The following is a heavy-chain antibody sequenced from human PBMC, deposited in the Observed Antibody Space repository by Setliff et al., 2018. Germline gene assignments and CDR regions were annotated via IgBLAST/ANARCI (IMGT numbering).Heavy chain of an antibody. Sequence: SETLSLTCTVSGGSISSYYWSWIRQPAGKGLEWIGRIYTSGSTNYNPSLKSRVTMSVDTSKNQFSLKLSSATAADTAVYYCARVSTVTTWPYYYYMDVWGKGTTVTVSS. CDR3: ARVSTVTTWPYYYYMDV. CDR2: IYTSGST. V-gene: IGHV4-4*07. CDR1: GGSISSYY. J-gene: IGHJ6*03. D-gene: IGHD4-4*01.